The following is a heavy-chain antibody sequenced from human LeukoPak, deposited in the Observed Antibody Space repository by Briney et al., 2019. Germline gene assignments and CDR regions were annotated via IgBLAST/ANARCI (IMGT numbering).Heavy chain of an antibody. J-gene: IGHJ3*02. V-gene: IGHV3-21*01. CDR1: GFTFSTYS. D-gene: IGHD4-17*01. Sequence: PGGSLRLSCAASGFTFSTYSMNGVRQAPGKGLEWVSSISSSSSYIHYADSVKGRFTISRDNAKNSLFLQMNSLRAEDTAVYYCAGINDYGDPTGAFDIWGQGTMVTVSS. CDR3: AGINDYGDPTGAFDI. CDR2: ISSSSSYI.